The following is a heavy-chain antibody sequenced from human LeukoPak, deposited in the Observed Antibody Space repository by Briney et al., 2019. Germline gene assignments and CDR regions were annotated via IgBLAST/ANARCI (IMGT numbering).Heavy chain of an antibody. CDR3: AASDPHSSSWYGAPYYGMDV. V-gene: IGHV1-58*02. Sequence: ASVKVSCKASGFTFTSSAMQWVRQARGQRLGWIGWIVVGSGNTNYAQKFQERVTITRDMSTSTAYMELSSPRSEDTAVYYCAASDPHSSSWYGAPYYGMDVWGQGTTVTVSS. D-gene: IGHD6-13*01. CDR2: IVVGSGNT. CDR1: GFTFTSSA. J-gene: IGHJ6*02.